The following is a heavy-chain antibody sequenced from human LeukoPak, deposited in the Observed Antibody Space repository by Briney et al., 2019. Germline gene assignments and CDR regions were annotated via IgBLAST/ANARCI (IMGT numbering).Heavy chain of an antibody. Sequence: TSETLSLTCTVSGGSISSYYWSWIRQPPGKGLEWIGSIYYSGSTYYNPSLKSRVTISVDTSKNQFSLKLSSVTAADTAVYYCARLVGAYFWSGSYYGMDVWGQGTTVTVSS. V-gene: IGHV4-59*05. J-gene: IGHJ6*02. D-gene: IGHD3-3*01. CDR1: GGSISSYY. CDR2: IYYSGST. CDR3: ARLVGAYFWSGSYYGMDV.